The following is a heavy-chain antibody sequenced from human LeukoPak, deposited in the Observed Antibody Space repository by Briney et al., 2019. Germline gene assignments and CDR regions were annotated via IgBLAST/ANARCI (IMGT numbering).Heavy chain of an antibody. V-gene: IGHV1-18*01. Sequence: ASVKVSCKASGYTFTIYGISWVRQAPGQGLEWMGWISAYNGNTNYAQKLQGRVTMTTDTSTSTAYMELRSLRSDDTAVYYCARVPPYYDSRGHGPYYFDYWGQGTLVTVSS. J-gene: IGHJ4*02. CDR3: ARVPPYYDSRGHGPYYFDY. D-gene: IGHD3-22*01. CDR2: ISAYNGNT. CDR1: GYTFTIYG.